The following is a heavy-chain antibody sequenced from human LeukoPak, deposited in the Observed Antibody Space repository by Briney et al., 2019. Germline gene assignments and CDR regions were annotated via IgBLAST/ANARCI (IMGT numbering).Heavy chain of an antibody. CDR1: GFTFCSYT. J-gene: IGHJ5*02. Sequence: GGTLRLSGAASGFTFCSYTMIWVRQAPGQGLVWVLYISSSSSTIYYADSVKGRFTISRDNAKNSLYLQMNSLRGEDTAVYYCARQMLGYASGPNWFDPWGQGTLVTVSS. CDR3: ARQMLGYASGPNWFDP. V-gene: IGHV3-48*01. D-gene: IGHD3-10*01. CDR2: ISSSSSTI.